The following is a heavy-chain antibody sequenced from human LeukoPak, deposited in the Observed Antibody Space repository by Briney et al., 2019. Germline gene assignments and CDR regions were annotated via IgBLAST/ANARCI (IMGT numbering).Heavy chain of an antibody. V-gene: IGHV1-8*01. CDR3: ARGRRNGDFWSGYDIDY. J-gene: IGHJ4*02. CDR2: LNPNSGNT. D-gene: IGHD3-3*01. Sequence: PSVKVSCEASGYTFNSYDINWVRQPTRQGLEWMGWLNPNSGNTGYAQKFQGRVTMTRNTSISTAYIELSSLRSEDTGVYYCARGRRNGDFWSGYDIDYWGQGILVTVSS. CDR1: GYTFNSYD.